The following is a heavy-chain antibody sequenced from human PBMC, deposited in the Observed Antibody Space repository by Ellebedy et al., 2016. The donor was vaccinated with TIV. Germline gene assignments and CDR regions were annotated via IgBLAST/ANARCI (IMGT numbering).Heavy chain of an antibody. J-gene: IGHJ4*02. CDR1: GFTVTTNY. CDR2: IFSAADGGET. V-gene: IGHV3-53*01. Sequence: PGGSLRLSCAASGFTVTTNYMNWVRQAPGKGLEWVSVIFSAADGGETHYADSVKGRFTISRDSSKNTLYLQMNSLRAEDTAVYYCARDADGNGGKLDYWGQGALVTVSS. CDR3: ARDADGNGGKLDY. D-gene: IGHD4-23*01.